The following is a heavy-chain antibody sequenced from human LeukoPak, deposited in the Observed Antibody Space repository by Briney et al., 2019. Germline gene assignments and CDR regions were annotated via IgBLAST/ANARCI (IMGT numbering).Heavy chain of an antibody. CDR3: ARGAGSWYPAHATPYGMDV. V-gene: IGHV4-61*02. J-gene: IGHJ6*02. D-gene: IGHD6-13*01. Sequence: PSETLSLTCGVTGGSINSGNYYWSWIRQSAGKGLEWIGRVYINGRTNYNPSLKSRVTISVDTSKNQFSLKLSSVTAADTAVYYCARGAGSWYPAHATPYGMDVWGQGTTVTVSS. CDR2: VYINGRT. CDR1: GGSINSGNYY.